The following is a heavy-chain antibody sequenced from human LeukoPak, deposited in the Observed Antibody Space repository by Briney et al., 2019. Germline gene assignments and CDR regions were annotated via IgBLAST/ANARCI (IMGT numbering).Heavy chain of an antibody. CDR1: GGSISSLY. D-gene: IGHD2-21*02. Sequence: SETLSLTCSVSGGSISSLYWSWIRQPPGKGLEWIGYIYYTGSTNYNPSLKSRVTMFVDMSKNQFSLRLSSVTAADTAVYYCAKKTPLAFWGADCYLDGFYIWGKGKMVTVS. J-gene: IGHJ3*02. CDR2: IYYTGST. CDR3: AKKTPLAFWGADCYLDGFYI. V-gene: IGHV4-59*08.